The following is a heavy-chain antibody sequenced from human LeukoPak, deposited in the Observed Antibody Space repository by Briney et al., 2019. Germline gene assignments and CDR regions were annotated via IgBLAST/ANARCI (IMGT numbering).Heavy chain of an antibody. Sequence: GGSLRLSCAASGFTFSSYSMNWVRQAPGKGLEWVSSISSSSSYIYYADSVKGRFTISRDNAKNSLYLQMNSLRAEDTAVYYCAKYPIRRSRDYYYGMDVWGQGTTVTVSS. J-gene: IGHJ6*02. CDR3: AKYPIRRSRDYYYGMDV. V-gene: IGHV3-21*01. D-gene: IGHD2-2*02. CDR1: GFTFSSYS. CDR2: ISSSSSYI.